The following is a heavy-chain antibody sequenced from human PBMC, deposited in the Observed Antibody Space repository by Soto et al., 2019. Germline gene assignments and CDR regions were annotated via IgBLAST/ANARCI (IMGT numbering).Heavy chain of an antibody. Sequence: LRLSCAASGFTFSSYGMHWVRQAPGKGLEWVAVISYDGSNKYYADSVKGRFTISRDNSKNTLYLQMNSLRAEDTAVYYCAKTEMDYYDSSGPDYWGQGTLVTVSS. J-gene: IGHJ4*02. V-gene: IGHV3-30*18. CDR2: ISYDGSNK. CDR1: GFTFSSYG. CDR3: AKTEMDYYDSSGPDY. D-gene: IGHD3-22*01.